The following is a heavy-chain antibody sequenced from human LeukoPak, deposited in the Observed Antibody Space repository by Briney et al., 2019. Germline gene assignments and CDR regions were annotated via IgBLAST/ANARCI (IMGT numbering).Heavy chain of an antibody. J-gene: IGHJ4*02. V-gene: IGHV3-23*01. CDR1: GFTFSTYA. CDR3: VKALEQETVTALDS. Sequence: HTGGSLRLSCAASGFTFSTYAMSWVRQAPGKGLEWVSAISGSGGSTYYADSVKGRFTISRDNSKNTLYLQMNSLRAEDTSIYFCVKALEQETVTALDSWGQGTLVTVSS. D-gene: IGHD1/OR15-1a*01. CDR2: ISGSGGST.